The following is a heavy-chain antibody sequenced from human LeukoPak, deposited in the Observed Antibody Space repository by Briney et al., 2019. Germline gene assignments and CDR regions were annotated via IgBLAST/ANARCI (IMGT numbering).Heavy chain of an antibody. CDR1: GYTFTSYD. V-gene: IGHV1-8*01. CDR3: ARGDSGSYWVGFDY. Sequence: GASVKVSCKASGYTFTSYDINWVRQATGQGLEWMGWMNPNSGNTGYAQKFQGRVTMTRNTSMSTAYMELSSLRSEDTAVYYCARGDSGSYWVGFDYWGQGTLVTVSS. J-gene: IGHJ4*02. CDR2: MNPNSGNT. D-gene: IGHD1-26*01.